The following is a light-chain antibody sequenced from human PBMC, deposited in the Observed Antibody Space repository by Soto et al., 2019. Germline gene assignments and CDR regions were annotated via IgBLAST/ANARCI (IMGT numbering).Light chain of an antibody. CDR3: LQDFSFQRT. Sequence: AIQMTQSPSSLSASVGDRVTITCRASQGIRKDLGWYQQKPGKAPNLLIDGASTLQRGVPSRFSGSGSGTDLTLTISSLQPEDFATYYCLQDFSFQRTLGQGPKVDIK. V-gene: IGKV1-6*01. CDR2: GAS. J-gene: IGKJ1*01. CDR1: QGIRKD.